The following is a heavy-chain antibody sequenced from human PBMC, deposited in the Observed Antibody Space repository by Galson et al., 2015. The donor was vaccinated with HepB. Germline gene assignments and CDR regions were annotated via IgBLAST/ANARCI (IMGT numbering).Heavy chain of an antibody. CDR1: GGTFSSYA. CDR3: ARDGGDFDWLPNWFDP. CDR2: IIPIFGTA. J-gene: IGHJ5*02. V-gene: IGHV1-69*13. Sequence: SVKVSCKASGGTFSSYAISWVRQAPGQGLEWMGGIIPIFGTANYAQKFQGRVTITADESTSTAYMELSSLRSEDTAVYYCARDGGDFDWLPNWFDPWGQGTLVTVSS. D-gene: IGHD3-9*01.